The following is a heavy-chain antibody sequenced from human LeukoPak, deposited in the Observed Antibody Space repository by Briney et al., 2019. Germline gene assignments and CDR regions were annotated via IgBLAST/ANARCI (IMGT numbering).Heavy chain of an antibody. J-gene: IGHJ1*01. CDR3: AKDREAEEQWLVRGYAEYFQH. CDR1: GFTFSSYG. CDR2: ISGSGGST. Sequence: GGSLRLSCAASGFTFSSYGMSWVRQAPGKGLEWVSAISGSGGSTYYADSVKGRFTISRDNSKNTLYLQMNSLRAEDTAVYYCAKDREAEEQWLVRGYAEYFQHWGQGTLVTVSS. D-gene: IGHD6-19*01. V-gene: IGHV3-23*01.